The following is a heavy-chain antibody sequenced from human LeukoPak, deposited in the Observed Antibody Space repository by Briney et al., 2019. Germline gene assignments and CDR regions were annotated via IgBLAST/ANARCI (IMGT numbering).Heavy chain of an antibody. J-gene: IGHJ4*02. V-gene: IGHV3-33*01. Sequence: GGSLRLSCAASGFTFSSYGMHWVRQAPGKGLEWVAVIWYDGSNKYYADSVKGRFTISRDNSKNTLYLQMNSLRTEDTAVYYCARESGRRITKDYLDYWGQGTLVTVSS. CDR3: ARESGRRITKDYLDY. D-gene: IGHD3-10*01. CDR1: GFTFSSYG. CDR2: IWYDGSNK.